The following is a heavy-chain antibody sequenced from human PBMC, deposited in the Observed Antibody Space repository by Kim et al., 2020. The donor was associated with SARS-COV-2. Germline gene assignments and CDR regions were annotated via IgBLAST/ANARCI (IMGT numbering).Heavy chain of an antibody. D-gene: IGHD2-21*01. CDR1: GGSFNSYY. Sequence: SETLSLTCAVYGGSFNSYYWSWIRQSPGKGLEWSGEINHSGSTNYNPSLKSRVTMSIDTSKNQFSLNLSSVTAADTAVYYCRLRPGIGFDYWGQGTLVTV. CDR2: INHSGST. CDR3: RLRPGIGFDY. V-gene: IGHV4-34*01. J-gene: IGHJ4*02.